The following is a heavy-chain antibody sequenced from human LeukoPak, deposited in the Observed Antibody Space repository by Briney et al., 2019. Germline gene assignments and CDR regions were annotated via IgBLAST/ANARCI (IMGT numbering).Heavy chain of an antibody. CDR3: ASGSGNDSSGYYQYYFDY. J-gene: IGHJ4*02. V-gene: IGHV4-34*01. D-gene: IGHD3-22*01. CDR1: GGSFSGYC. CDR2: INHSGST. Sequence: SSETLSLTCAVYGGSFSGYCWSWIRQPPGKGLEWIGEINHSGSTNYNPSLKSRVTISVDTSKNQFSLKLSSVTAADTAVYYCASGSGNDSSGYYQYYFDYWGQGTLVTVSS.